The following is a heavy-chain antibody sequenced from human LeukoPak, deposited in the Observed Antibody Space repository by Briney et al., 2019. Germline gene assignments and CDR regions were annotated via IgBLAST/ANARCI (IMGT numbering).Heavy chain of an antibody. CDR2: INHSGST. CDR3: ARNDYYDILTGYSFDY. D-gene: IGHD3-9*01. Sequence: SETLSLTCAVYGGSFSGYYWSWIRQPPGKGLEWIGEINHSGSTNYNPSLKSRVTISVDTSKNQISLKLSSVTAADTAVYYCARNDYYDILTGYSFDYWGQGTLVTVSS. J-gene: IGHJ4*02. V-gene: IGHV4-34*01. CDR1: GGSFSGYY.